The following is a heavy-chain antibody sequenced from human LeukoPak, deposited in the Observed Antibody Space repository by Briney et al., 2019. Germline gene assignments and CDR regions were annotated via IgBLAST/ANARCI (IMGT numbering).Heavy chain of an antibody. Sequence: GGSLRLSCAASGFTFSSYAMSWVRQAPGKGLEWVSAISGSGGSTYYADSVKGRFTISRDNSKNTLYLQMNSLRAEDTAVYYCARVEYSGSYYSFIDYWGQGTLVTVSS. D-gene: IGHD1-26*01. CDR3: ARVEYSGSYYSFIDY. CDR2: ISGSGGST. J-gene: IGHJ4*02. CDR1: GFTFSSYA. V-gene: IGHV3-23*01.